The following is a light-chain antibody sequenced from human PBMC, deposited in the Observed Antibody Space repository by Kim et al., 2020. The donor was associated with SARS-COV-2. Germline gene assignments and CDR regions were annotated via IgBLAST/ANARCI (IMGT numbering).Light chain of an antibody. CDR3: QQSYSTPYT. CDR2: AAS. Sequence: SSSVGDRVTITCRASQSISIYLNWYQQKPRTAPKLLIYAASSLQSGVPSRFSGSGSGTDFTLTISSLQPEDFATYYCQQSYSTPYTFGQGTKLEI. CDR1: QSISIY. V-gene: IGKV1-39*01. J-gene: IGKJ2*01.